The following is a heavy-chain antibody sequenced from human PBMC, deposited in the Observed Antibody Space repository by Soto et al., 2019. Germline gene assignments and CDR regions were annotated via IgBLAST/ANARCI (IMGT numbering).Heavy chain of an antibody. CDR3: ARWNESRDYYYYDMAV. J-gene: IGHJ6*02. V-gene: IGHV6-1*01. Sequence: QVQLQQSGPGLVKPSQTLSLTCAISGDSVSSNSAAWNWIRQSPSRGLEWLGRTYYRSKWYNDYAVALKSQITINPDTAKNQFSPQRIAVTPEDTAVYYCARWNESRDYYYYDMAVWGPGTTVTVSS. CDR2: TYYRSKWYN. D-gene: IGHD1-1*01. CDR1: GDSVSSNSAA.